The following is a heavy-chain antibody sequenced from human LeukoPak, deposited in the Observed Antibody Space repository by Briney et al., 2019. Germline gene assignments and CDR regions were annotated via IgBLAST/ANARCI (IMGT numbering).Heavy chain of an antibody. J-gene: IGHJ4*02. CDR3: ARISYYYDSSAYYGLYYFDV. CDR1: GGSISTGSYY. CDR2: ISYSGST. Sequence: PSETLSLTCTVSGGSISTGSYYWGWIRQPPGKGLEWIGSISYSGSTYNNPSLKSRVTISVDTSKNQFSLKLSSVTAADTTVYYCARISYYYDSSAYYGLYYFDVWGQGTLVTVSS. V-gene: IGHV4-39*01. D-gene: IGHD3-22*01.